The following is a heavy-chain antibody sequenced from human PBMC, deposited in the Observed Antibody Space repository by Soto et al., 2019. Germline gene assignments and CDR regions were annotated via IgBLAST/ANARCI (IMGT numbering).Heavy chain of an antibody. D-gene: IGHD2-2*01. Sequence: GGSLRLSCSGFTFNTYWMSWVRQAPGKGLEWVANIIQDGSQKNYVDSVRGRFTISTDNAKSSLYLQMNRLRAEDTAVYYCARGSTSFDYWGQGTLVTVSS. V-gene: IGHV3-7*01. CDR3: ARGSTSFDY. CDR1: GFTFNTYW. J-gene: IGHJ4*02. CDR2: IIQDGSQK.